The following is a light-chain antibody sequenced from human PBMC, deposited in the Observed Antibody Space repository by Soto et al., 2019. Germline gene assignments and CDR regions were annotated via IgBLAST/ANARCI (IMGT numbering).Light chain of an antibody. CDR1: HTITSH. V-gene: IGKV3-15*01. CDR2: DAS. J-gene: IGKJ1*01. CDR3: QQYYYWWT. Sequence: EIVMTQSPATLPVSPGETATLSCRASHTITSHIAWYQQKPGQAPRLLMHDASARATGIPARFSASGSGTEFTLTISSLQSEDFAVYYCQQYYYWWTFGQGTKVEIK.